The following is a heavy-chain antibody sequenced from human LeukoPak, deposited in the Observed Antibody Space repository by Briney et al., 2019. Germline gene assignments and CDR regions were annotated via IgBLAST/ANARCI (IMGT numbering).Heavy chain of an antibody. V-gene: IGHV4-30-4*08. CDR1: GGSISSGDYY. CDR3: ARERLRFLEWDPHTNWFDP. J-gene: IGHJ5*02. CDR2: IYYSGST. D-gene: IGHD3-3*01. Sequence: SETLSLTCTVSGGSISSGDYYWSWIRQPPGKGLAWIGYIYYSGSTYYNPSLKSRVTISVDTSKNQFSLKLSSVTAADTAVYYCARERLRFLEWDPHTNWFDPGGQGTLVTVSS.